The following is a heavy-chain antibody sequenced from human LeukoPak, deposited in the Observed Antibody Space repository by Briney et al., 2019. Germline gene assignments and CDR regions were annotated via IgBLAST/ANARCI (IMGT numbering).Heavy chain of an antibody. V-gene: IGHV3-30*04. CDR2: ISYDGSNK. Sequence: GGSLRLSCAASGFTVSNWAIHWVRQAPGKGLEWVAAISYDGSNKFYADSVKGRFTISRDNSKNSLDLQMNSLRAEDTAVYYCARGYCSSTSCYNDYWGQGTLVTVSS. D-gene: IGHD2-2*02. CDR1: GFTVSNWA. J-gene: IGHJ4*02. CDR3: ARGYCSSTSCYNDY.